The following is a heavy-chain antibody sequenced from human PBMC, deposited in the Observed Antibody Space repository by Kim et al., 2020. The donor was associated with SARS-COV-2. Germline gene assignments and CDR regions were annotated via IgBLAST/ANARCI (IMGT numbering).Heavy chain of an antibody. V-gene: IGHV3-7*01. Sequence: GGSLRLSCAASRFTFSFYWMTWVRQAPGKGLEWVANIKQDGSEKYYVDSVKGRFTISRDNAKNSPYLQMNRLRAEDTAMYYCARLGSSAWYFDYWGQGTLVTVSS. J-gene: IGHJ4*02. CDR2: IKQDGSEK. CDR1: RFTFSFYW. D-gene: IGHD6-19*01. CDR3: ARLGSSAWYFDY.